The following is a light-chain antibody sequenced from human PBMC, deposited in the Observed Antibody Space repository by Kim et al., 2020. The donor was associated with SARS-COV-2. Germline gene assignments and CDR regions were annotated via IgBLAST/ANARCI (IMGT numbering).Light chain of an antibody. J-gene: IGLJ1*01. CDR3: SSYTSSSNYV. V-gene: IGLV2-14*03. Sequence: GQSITISCTGTSSDVGGYNYVSWYQQHPGKAPKLMIYDVSNRPSGVSNRFSGSKSGNTASLTISGLQAEDEADYYCSSYTSSSNYVFGTGTKVT. CDR2: DVS. CDR1: SSDVGGYNY.